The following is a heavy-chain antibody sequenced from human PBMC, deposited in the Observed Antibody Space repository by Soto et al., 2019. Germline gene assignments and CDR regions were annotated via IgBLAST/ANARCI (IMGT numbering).Heavy chain of an antibody. CDR3: ARGALGIIYFDY. CDR2: INHSGST. D-gene: IGHD3-16*01. Sequence: QVQLQQWGAGLLKPSETLSLTCAVYGGSFSGYYWSWIRQPPGKGLEWIGEINHSGSTNYNPSLKSRVTLSVDTSKNQFSLKLSSVTAADTAVYYCARGALGIIYFDYWGQGTLVTVSS. V-gene: IGHV4-34*01. CDR1: GGSFSGYY. J-gene: IGHJ4*02.